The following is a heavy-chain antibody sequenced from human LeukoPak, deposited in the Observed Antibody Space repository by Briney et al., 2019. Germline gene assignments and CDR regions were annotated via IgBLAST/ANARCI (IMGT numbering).Heavy chain of an antibody. J-gene: IGHJ3*02. Sequence: GEPLKISCKASGYSFTTYWIGWVRQMPGKGLEWMGIIFPADSSTRYSPSFQGQLSVSADKSMTTAYLQWSSLKASDTAMYFCARWVTADRGKKDAFDIWGQGTMVTVSP. V-gene: IGHV5-51*01. D-gene: IGHD2-21*02. CDR2: IFPADSST. CDR1: GYSFTTYW. CDR3: ARWVTADRGKKDAFDI.